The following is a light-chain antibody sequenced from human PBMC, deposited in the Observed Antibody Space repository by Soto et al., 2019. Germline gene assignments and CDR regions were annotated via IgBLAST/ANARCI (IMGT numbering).Light chain of an antibody. CDR2: AAS. J-gene: IGKJ1*01. CDR3: QQSYSTPPT. CDR1: QSISSY. V-gene: IGKV1-39*01. Sequence: DIQMTQSPSSLSASVGDRVTITCRASQSISSYLNWYQQKPGKAPKLLIYAASSLQSGVPSTFGGSGSGTYFTLTISSLQPEDFATYYCQQSYSTPPTFGQGTKVEIK.